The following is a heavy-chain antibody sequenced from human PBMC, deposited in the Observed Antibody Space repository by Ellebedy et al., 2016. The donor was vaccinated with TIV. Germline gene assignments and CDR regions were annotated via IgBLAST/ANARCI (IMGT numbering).Heavy chain of an antibody. CDR3: ARHGTRQLVHL. V-gene: IGHV4-39*01. Sequence: SETLSLXXIVSGDSISRNSYYWGWIRQPPGKGLEWIGSIYYSGTTYYTPSLKSRVTISVDTSKTQFSLKLTSVTASDTAIYYCARHGTRQLVHLWGQGVLVTVSS. J-gene: IGHJ5*02. D-gene: IGHD1/OR15-1a*01. CDR1: GDSISRNSYY. CDR2: IYYSGTT.